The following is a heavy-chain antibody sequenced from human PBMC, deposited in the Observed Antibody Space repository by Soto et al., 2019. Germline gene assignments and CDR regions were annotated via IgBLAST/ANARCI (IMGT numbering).Heavy chain of an antibody. CDR3: AREGVTMVRGVIYKAYYFDY. Sequence: GGSLRLSCAASGFTFISYAMHWVRQAPGKGLEWVAVISYDGSNKYYADSVKGRFTISRDNSKNTLYLQMNSLRAEDTAVYYCAREGVTMVRGVIYKAYYFDYWGRGTLVTVSS. D-gene: IGHD3-10*01. CDR1: GFTFISYA. CDR2: ISYDGSNK. V-gene: IGHV3-30-3*01. J-gene: IGHJ4*02.